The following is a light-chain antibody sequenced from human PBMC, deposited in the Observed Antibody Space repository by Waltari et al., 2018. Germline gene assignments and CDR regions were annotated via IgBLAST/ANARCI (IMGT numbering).Light chain of an antibody. V-gene: IGKV1-39*01. CDR3: QQYYDGRT. CDR1: QTISSY. Sequence: DIEMTQSPSSLSASVGDRVTITCRASQTISSYLNWYQQKPGKAPKLLINAASSLQSGVPSRFSGSGSGTDFTLTVSSLQSEDFAVYYCQQYYDGRTFGQGTKLEIK. J-gene: IGKJ2*01. CDR2: AAS.